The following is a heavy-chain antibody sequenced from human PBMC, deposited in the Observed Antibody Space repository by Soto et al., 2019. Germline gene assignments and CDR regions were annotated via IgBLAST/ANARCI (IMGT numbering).Heavy chain of an antibody. V-gene: IGHV3-23*01. CDR3: AKDQDIAVAGTGGY. D-gene: IGHD6-19*01. Sequence: GGSLRLSCAASGFTFSSYAMSWVRQAPGKGLEWVSAISGSGGSTYYADSVKGRFTISRDNSKNTLYLQMNSLRAEDTAVYYCAKDQDIAVAGTGGYWGQGTLVTVSS. J-gene: IGHJ4*02. CDR2: ISGSGGST. CDR1: GFTFSSYA.